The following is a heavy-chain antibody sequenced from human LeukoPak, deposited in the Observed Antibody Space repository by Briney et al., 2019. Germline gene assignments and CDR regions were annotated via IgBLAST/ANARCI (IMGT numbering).Heavy chain of an antibody. Sequence: HPGGSLRLSCAASGFTFSTYWMTWVRQAPGKGLEWVANIQQDGSEKYYVDSVKGRFTISRDNARNSLYLQMNSLRAEDTALYYCARYSGTNHAWDIWGQGTMVPASS. CDR1: GFTFSTYW. CDR3: ARYSGTNHAWDI. D-gene: IGHD2-21*01. J-gene: IGHJ3*02. CDR2: IQQDGSEK. V-gene: IGHV3-7*05.